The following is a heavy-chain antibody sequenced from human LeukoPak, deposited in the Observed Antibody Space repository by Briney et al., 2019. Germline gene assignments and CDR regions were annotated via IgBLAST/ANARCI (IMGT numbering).Heavy chain of an antibody. CDR2: IIPIFGTA. CDR3: ARARYSSFLGYMDV. CDR1: GGTISSYA. Sequence: SVKVSCKASGGTISSYAISWVRQAPGQGLEWMGGIIPIFGTANYAQKFQGRVTITADGSTSTAYMELSSLRSEDTAVYYCARARYSSFLGYMDVWGKGTTVTVSS. D-gene: IGHD6-13*01. V-gene: IGHV1-69*01. J-gene: IGHJ6*03.